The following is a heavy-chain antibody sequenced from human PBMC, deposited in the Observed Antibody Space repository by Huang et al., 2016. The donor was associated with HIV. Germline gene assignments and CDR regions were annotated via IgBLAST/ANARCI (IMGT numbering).Heavy chain of an antibody. CDR2: INPKSGVT. V-gene: IGHV1-2*02. J-gene: IGHJ6*02. D-gene: IGHD2-15*01. CDR1: GYTFTGYY. Sequence: QVQLVQSGAEVKKPGASVKVSCKASGYTFTGYYLHWVRQAPGQGLEGMGGINPKSGVTNYAQKCQGRVTMTRDTSISTAYMELSRLRSDDTAVYYCARGVVSATGYYYYGMDVWGQGTTVTVSS. CDR3: ARGVVSATGYYYYGMDV.